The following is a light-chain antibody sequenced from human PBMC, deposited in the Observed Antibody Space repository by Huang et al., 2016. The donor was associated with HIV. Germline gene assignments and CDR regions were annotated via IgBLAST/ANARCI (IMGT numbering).Light chain of an antibody. CDR1: QNINSAY. CDR2: GAS. V-gene: IGKV3-20*01. CDR3: QQYDTSPLT. J-gene: IGKJ5*01. Sequence: EIVLTQSPGTLSLSPGERATLSCRASQNINSAYLAWYQQKPGQAPSLLIYGASNMATGVPDRFIGSGSGTDFTLTINRLEPDDFAVFYCQQYDTSPLTFGQGTRLEIK.